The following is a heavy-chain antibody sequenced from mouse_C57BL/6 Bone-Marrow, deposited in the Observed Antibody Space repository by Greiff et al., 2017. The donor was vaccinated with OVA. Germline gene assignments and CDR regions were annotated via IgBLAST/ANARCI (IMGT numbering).Heavy chain of an antibody. CDR2: IDPENGDT. D-gene: IGHD2-3*01. J-gene: IGHJ2*01. V-gene: IGHV14-4*01. CDR3: TLDGYSLDY. CDR1: GFNITDYY. Sequence: VQLQQSGAELVSPGASVKLSCTASGFNITDYYMHWVKQRPEQGLEWIGCIDPENGDTEYASKFKGKATITAATSSNTAYLQLSSLTAEDTAVYYCTLDGYSLDYWGQGTTRTVSS.